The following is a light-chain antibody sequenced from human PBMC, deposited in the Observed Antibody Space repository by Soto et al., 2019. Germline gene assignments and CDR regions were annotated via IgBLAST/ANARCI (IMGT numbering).Light chain of an antibody. Sequence: QSVLTQPPSASGSPGQSVTISCTGTKNDIGVYDFVSWYQHHPGKAPRLIIYEVTKRPSGVPDRFSGSKSGNTASLTVSGLQVEDEADYYCSSYAGNNNFVVFGGGTKLTVL. CDR3: SSYAGNNNFVV. V-gene: IGLV2-8*01. J-gene: IGLJ3*02. CDR1: KNDIGVYDF. CDR2: EVT.